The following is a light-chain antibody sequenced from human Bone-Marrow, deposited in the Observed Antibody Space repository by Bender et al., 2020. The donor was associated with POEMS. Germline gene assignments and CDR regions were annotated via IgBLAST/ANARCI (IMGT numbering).Light chain of an antibody. CDR2: EGS. CDR1: SSDVAGYDL. J-gene: IGLJ3*02. CDR3: AVWDDSLNGWV. V-gene: IGLV2-14*02. Sequence: QSALTQPASVSGSPGQSITISCTGTSSDVAGYDLVSWYQQHPGKAPKLMIYEGSKRPSGVSDRFSGSRSGTSASLAISGLQSEDEADYYCAVWDDSLNGWVFGGGTKLTVL.